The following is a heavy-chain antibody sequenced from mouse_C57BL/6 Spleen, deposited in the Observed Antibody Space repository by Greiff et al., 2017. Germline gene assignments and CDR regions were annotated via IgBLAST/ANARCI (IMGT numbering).Heavy chain of an antibody. D-gene: IGHD2-3*01. CDR3: ARGAIDGYWVAY. CDR2: IYPGGGYT. V-gene: IGHV1-63*01. Sequence: QVQLKQSGAELVRPGTSVKMSCKASGYTFTHYWIGWAKQRPGHGLEWIGDIYPGGGYTNYNEKFKGKATLTADKSSSTAYMQFSSLTSEDSAIYYCARGAIDGYWVAYWGQGTLVTVSA. J-gene: IGHJ3*01. CDR1: GYTFTHYW.